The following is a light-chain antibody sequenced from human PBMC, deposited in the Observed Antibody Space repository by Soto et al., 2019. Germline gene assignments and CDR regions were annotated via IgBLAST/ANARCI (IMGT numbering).Light chain of an antibody. CDR3: QPYNDWPPIYS. Sequence: TVVTQSPGTLSVSPGERATMSCTASQAISYNVAWYQHFPGQAPRLLIHGASTRANGVPARFSGSGSGTEFTLTITSVQSEDFATYYCQPYNDWPPIYSFGRGTTLEI. V-gene: IGKV3-15*01. CDR1: QAISYN. CDR2: GAS. J-gene: IGKJ2*03.